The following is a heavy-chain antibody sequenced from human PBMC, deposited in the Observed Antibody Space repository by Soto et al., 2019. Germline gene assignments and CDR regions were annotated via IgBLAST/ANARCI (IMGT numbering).Heavy chain of an antibody. D-gene: IGHD6-19*01. Sequence: SETLSLTCTVSGGSISSYYWSWIRQPPGKGLEWIGYIYYSGSTNYSPSLKSRVTISVDTSKNQFSLKLSSVTAADTAVYYCARVDVYSSGWPYYWGQGTLVTVSS. J-gene: IGHJ4*02. CDR1: GGSISSYY. CDR3: ARVDVYSSGWPYY. CDR2: IYYSGST. V-gene: IGHV4-59*01.